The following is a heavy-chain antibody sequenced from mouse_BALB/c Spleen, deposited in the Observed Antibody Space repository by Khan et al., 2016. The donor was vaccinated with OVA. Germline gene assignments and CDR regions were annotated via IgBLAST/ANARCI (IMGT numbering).Heavy chain of an antibody. V-gene: IGHV3-2*02. CDR2: ISYSGST. CDR1: GYSITSDYA. Sequence: EVQLQESGPGLVKPSQSLSLTCTVTGYSITSDYAWNWIRQFPGNKLEWMGYISYSGSTSYNPSLKSRISITRDTSKNQFSLQLNSVTTEDTATYYCAREVDSSGYDYWGQGTTLTVSS. CDR3: AREVDSSGYDY. J-gene: IGHJ2*01. D-gene: IGHD3-2*01.